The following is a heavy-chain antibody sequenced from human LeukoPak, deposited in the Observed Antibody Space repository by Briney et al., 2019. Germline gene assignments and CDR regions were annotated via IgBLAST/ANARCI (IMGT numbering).Heavy chain of an antibody. V-gene: IGHV3-23*01. CDR2: IISRGDVT. CDR1: GFSLRSYA. CDR3: AKNGGYSYGLYYFDY. Sequence: GGSLRLSCAATGFSLRSYAMRWVRQAPGKGLGWVSSIISRGDVTNYADSLTGWFTISRDNSKNMVYLQMDSLRGEDSAVYYCAKNGGYSYGLYYFDYWGQGALVTVSS. D-gene: IGHD5-18*01. J-gene: IGHJ4*02.